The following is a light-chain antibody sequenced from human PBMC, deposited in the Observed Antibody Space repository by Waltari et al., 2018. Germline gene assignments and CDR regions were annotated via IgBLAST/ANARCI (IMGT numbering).Light chain of an antibody. CDR2: YDD. CDR1: SSYIGNNV. J-gene: IGLJ2*01. CDR3: AAWDDNLNAVV. Sequence: QSVLTQPPSVSEAPRQRVTIACSGSSSYIGNNVLTWYQQVPGEAPKLLIYYDDMLPSGVSDRFSGSRSGTSASLAISGLQSEDEADYYCAAWDDNLNAVVFGGGTKVTVL. V-gene: IGLV1-36*01.